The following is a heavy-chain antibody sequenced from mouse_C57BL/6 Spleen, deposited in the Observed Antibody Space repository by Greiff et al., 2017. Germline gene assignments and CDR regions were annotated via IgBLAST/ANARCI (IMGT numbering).Heavy chain of an antibody. CDR2: IYPNNGGN. CDR1: GYTFTDYY. D-gene: IGHD4-1*01. Sequence: VHVKPSGPELVKPGASVKMSCKASGYTFTDYYMHWVKQSHGKSLAWIGYIYPNNGGNGYNQKFKGKATLTVDKSSSTAYMELRSLTSEDSAVYYCARQDWDGAWFAYWGQGTLVTVSA. V-gene: IGHV1-34*01. J-gene: IGHJ3*01. CDR3: ARQDWDGAWFAY.